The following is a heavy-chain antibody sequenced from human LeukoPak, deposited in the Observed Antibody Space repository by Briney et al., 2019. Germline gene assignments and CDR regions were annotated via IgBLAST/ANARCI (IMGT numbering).Heavy chain of an antibody. CDR2: IRYDGSNK. Sequence: GGSLRLSCAASGFTFSSYGMHWVRQAPGKGLEWVAFIRYDGSNKYYADSVKGRFTISRDNSKNTLYLQMNSLRAEDTAVYYCAKGKPGIAAAGSPSAFAEYFQHWGQGTLVTVSS. CDR1: GFTFSSYG. V-gene: IGHV3-30*02. J-gene: IGHJ1*01. CDR3: AKGKPGIAAAGSPSAFAEYFQH. D-gene: IGHD6-13*01.